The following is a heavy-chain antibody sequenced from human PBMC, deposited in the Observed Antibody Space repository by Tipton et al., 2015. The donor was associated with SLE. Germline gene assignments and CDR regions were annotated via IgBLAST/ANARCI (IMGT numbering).Heavy chain of an antibody. J-gene: IGHJ2*01. CDR1: GFTFSSYG. Sequence: SLRLSCAASGFTFSSYGMHWVRQAPGKGLEWVAVIWYDGSNKYYADSVKGRFTISRDNSKNTLYLQINSLRAEDTAVYYCARYGDYYWYFDHWGRGTLVTVSS. CDR2: IWYDGSNK. CDR3: ARYGDYYWYFDH. V-gene: IGHV3-33*01. D-gene: IGHD4-17*01.